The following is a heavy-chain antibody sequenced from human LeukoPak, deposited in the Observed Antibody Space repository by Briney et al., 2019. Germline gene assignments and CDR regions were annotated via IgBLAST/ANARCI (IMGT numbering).Heavy chain of an antibody. J-gene: IGHJ4*02. Sequence: PPETLSLTCTVSGGSISGFYWSWIRQPPGKGLEWIGYIYYSGITDYSPSLRSRVTMSVDTSKNQFSLKLSSVTAADTAVYYCARVNWYRFDYWGQGTLVTVSS. V-gene: IGHV4-59*01. D-gene: IGHD1-20*01. CDR1: GGSISGFY. CDR3: ARVNWYRFDY. CDR2: IYYSGIT.